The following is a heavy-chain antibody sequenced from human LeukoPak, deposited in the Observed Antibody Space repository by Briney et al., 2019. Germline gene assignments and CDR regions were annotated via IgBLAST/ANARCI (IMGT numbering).Heavy chain of an antibody. D-gene: IGHD2-15*01. Sequence: GGSLRLSCAASGFTFSSYSMNWVRQAPGKGLEWVSSISSSSSYIYYADSVKGRFTISRDNAKNSLYLQMNSLRAEDTAVYYCARDGHCSGGSCYPHYWGQGTLVTVSS. J-gene: IGHJ4*02. CDR3: ARDGHCSGGSCYPHY. CDR2: ISSSSSYI. V-gene: IGHV3-21*01. CDR1: GFTFSSYS.